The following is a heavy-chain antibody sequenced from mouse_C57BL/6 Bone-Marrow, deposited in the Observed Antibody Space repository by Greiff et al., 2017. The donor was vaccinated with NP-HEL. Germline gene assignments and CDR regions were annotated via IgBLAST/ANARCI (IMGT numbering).Heavy chain of an antibody. V-gene: IGHV1-82*01. CDR3: ARGSYYARGYFDV. D-gene: IGHD1-1*01. Sequence: QVQLQQSGPELVKPGASVKLSCKASGFAFSSSWLNWVKPRPGKGLEWIGRIYPGDGATNYNGKFKGKATLTADKSSSTAYLQLSSLTSEDSAVYFCARGSYYARGYFDVWGTGTTVTVSS. CDR1: GFAFSSSW. CDR2: IYPGDGAT. J-gene: IGHJ1*03.